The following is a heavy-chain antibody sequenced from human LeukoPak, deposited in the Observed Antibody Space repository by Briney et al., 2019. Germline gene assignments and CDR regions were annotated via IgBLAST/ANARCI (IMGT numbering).Heavy chain of an antibody. CDR3: ARDWDRRYDFDY. V-gene: IGHV1-2*02. CDR1: GGTFSSYA. Sequence: ASVKVSCKASGGTFSSYAISWVRQAPGQGLEWMGWINPNSGGTNYAQKFQGRVTMTRDTSISTAYMELSRLRSDDTAVYYCARDWDRRYDFDYWGQGTLVTVSS. J-gene: IGHJ4*02. D-gene: IGHD1-26*01. CDR2: INPNSGGT.